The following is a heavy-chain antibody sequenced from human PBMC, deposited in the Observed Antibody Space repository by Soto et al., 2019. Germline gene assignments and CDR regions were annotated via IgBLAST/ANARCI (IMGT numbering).Heavy chain of an antibody. CDR2: IDPRQSYF. Sequence: GQSVKNSCEGPEYRLMNLWINCVLQMPRKGLERMGRIDPRQSYFHYNPSFQGHVTISADKSTSKAYLQWNSLEASDTAIYFCAVVRSSWFGDGRLDSWGPGTLVTVSS. CDR1: EYRLMNLW. V-gene: IGHV5-10-1*01. J-gene: IGHJ4*02. D-gene: IGHD6-13*01. CDR3: AVVRSSWFGDGRLDS.